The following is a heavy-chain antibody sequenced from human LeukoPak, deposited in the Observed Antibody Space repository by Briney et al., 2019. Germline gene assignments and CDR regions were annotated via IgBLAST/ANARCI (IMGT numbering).Heavy chain of an antibody. CDR3: ARDSYDYDSSGYFVVDY. J-gene: IGHJ4*02. CDR1: GYTFTGYY. Sequence: GASVKVSCKASGYTFTGYYMHWVRQAPGQGLEWMGWINPNSGGTNYAQKFQGRVAMTRDTSISTAYMELRSLRSDDTAVYYCARDSYDYDSSGYFVVDYWGQGTLVTVSS. D-gene: IGHD3-22*01. CDR2: INPNSGGT. V-gene: IGHV1-2*02.